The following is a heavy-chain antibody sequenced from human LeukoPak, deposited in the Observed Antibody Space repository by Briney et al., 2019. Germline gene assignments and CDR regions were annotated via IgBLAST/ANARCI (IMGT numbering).Heavy chain of an antibody. CDR3: ARWTQLCLRYFDY. CDR2: INHSGST. D-gene: IGHD5-18*01. J-gene: IGHJ4*02. V-gene: IGHV4-34*01. Sequence: PSETLSLTCAVYGGSFSGYYWSWIRQPPGKGLEWIGEINHSGSTNYNPSLKSRVTISVDTSKNQFSLKLSSVTAADTAVYYCARWTQLCLRYFDYWGQGTLVTVSS. CDR1: GGSFSGYY.